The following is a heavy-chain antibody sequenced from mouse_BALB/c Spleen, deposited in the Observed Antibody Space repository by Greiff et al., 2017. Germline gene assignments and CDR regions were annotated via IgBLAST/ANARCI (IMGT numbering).Heavy chain of an antibody. V-gene: IGHV2-6-4*01. CDR2: IWGGGST. Sequence: VNVVESGPGLVAPSQSLSITCTVSGFSLSRYNIHWVRQPPGKGLEWLGMIWGGGSTDYNSALKSRLSISKDNSKSQVFLKMNSLQTDDTAMYYCARNSDWYFDVWGAGTTVTVSS. J-gene: IGHJ1*01. CDR1: GFSLSRYN. CDR3: ARNSDWYFDV.